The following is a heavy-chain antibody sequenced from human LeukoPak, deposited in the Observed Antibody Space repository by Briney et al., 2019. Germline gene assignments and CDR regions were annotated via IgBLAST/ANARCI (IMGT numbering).Heavy chain of an antibody. Sequence: GGSLRLSCAVSGFTASGFTFSRNSMSWVRQAPGKGLEWVSGVSDSGGGTYYADSVKGRFTISRDYSKNTLYLQMNSLRAEDTAIYYCAKDYSSSWYVDYWGQGTLVTVSS. CDR2: VSDSGGGT. CDR1: GFTFSRNS. V-gene: IGHV3-23*01. D-gene: IGHD6-13*01. CDR3: AKDYSSSWYVDY. J-gene: IGHJ4*02.